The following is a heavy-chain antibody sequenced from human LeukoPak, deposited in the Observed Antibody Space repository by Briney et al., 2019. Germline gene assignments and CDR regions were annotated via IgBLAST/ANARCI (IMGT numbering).Heavy chain of an antibody. J-gene: IGHJ4*02. V-gene: IGHV3-53*01. CDR3: ARDPPGIAASGTYY. D-gene: IGHD6-13*01. Sequence: GGSLRLSCAASGFTVSSNYMSWVRQAPGKGLEWVSVIYSGGGTFYADSVKGRFTISRDNSKNMLYLQMNSLRAEDTAVYYCARDPPGIAASGTYYWGQGTLVTVSS. CDR2: IYSGGGT. CDR1: GFTVSSNY.